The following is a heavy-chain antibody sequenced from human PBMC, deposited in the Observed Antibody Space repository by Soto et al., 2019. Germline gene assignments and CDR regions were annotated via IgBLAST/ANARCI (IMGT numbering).Heavy chain of an antibody. J-gene: IGHJ4*02. CDR1: GYTFTSYG. CDR3: ARDQFDSYGPKGGLDY. Sequence: QVQLVQSGAEVKKPGASVKVSCKASGYTFTSYGISWVRQAPGQGLEWMGWISAYNGNTNYAQKLQGRDTMTTVTSTSTADMELRCLRSDDTAVYYCARDQFDSYGPKGGLDYWGQGTLVTVAS. D-gene: IGHD5-18*01. V-gene: IGHV1-18*01. CDR2: ISAYNGNT.